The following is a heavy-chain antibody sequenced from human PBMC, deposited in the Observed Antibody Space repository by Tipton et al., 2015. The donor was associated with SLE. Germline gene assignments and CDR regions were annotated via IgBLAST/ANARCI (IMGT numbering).Heavy chain of an antibody. Sequence: TLSLTCAVYGGSFSGYYWSWVRQPPGKGLEWIGEINDSGSTNYSPSLKSRVTMSVDMSKSQFSLNLRSVTAADTAVYYCARQGRDDAFDIWGQGTMVTVSS. D-gene: IGHD5-24*01. V-gene: IGHV4-34*01. CDR3: ARQGRDDAFDI. J-gene: IGHJ3*02. CDR2: INDSGST. CDR1: GGSFSGYY.